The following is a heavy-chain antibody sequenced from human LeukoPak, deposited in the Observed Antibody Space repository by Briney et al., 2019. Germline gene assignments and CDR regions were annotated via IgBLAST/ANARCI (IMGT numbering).Heavy chain of an antibody. CDR2: INHSGST. D-gene: IGHD6-19*01. CDR1: GFTFSSYS. J-gene: IGHJ6*02. Sequence: SPGGSLRLSCAASGFTFSSYSMNWVRQPPGKGLEWIGEINHSGSTNYNPSLKSRVTISVDTSKNQFSLKLSSVTAADTAVYYCARGGTAEQWLGSLLGGFYYYYGMDVWGQGTTVTVSS. V-gene: IGHV4-34*01. CDR3: ARGGTAEQWLGSLLGGFYYYYGMDV.